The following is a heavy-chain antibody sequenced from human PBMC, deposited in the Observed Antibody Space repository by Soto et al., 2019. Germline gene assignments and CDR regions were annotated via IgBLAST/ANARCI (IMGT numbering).Heavy chain of an antibody. CDR2: IGTAGDT. D-gene: IGHD6-13*01. CDR1: GFTFSSYD. V-gene: IGHV3-13*01. CDR3: ARSPAAGTVAGMIYYYYGMDV. Sequence: GGSLRLSCAASGFTFSSYDMHWVRQATGKGLEWVSAIGTAGDTYYPGSVKGRFTISRENAKNSLYLQMNSLRAEDTAVYYCARSPAAGTVAGMIYYYYGMDVWGQGTTVTVSS. J-gene: IGHJ6*02.